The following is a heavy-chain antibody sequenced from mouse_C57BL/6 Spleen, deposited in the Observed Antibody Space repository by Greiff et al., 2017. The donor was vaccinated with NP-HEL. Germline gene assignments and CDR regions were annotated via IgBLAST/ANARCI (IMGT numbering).Heavy chain of an antibody. CDR1: GFTFSSYG. CDR3: ARGTYYGSRYFDY. D-gene: IGHD1-1*01. J-gene: IGHJ2*01. Sequence: EVQLQESGGDLVKPGGSLKLSCAASGFTFSSYGMSWVRQTPDKRLEWVATISSGGSYTYYPDSVKGRFTISRDNAKNTLYLQMSSLKSEDTAMYYCARGTYYGSRYFDYWGQGTTLTVSS. CDR2: ISSGGSYT. V-gene: IGHV5-6*01.